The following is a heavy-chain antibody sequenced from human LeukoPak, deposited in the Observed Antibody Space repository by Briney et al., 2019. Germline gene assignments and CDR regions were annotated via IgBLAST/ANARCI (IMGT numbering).Heavy chain of an antibody. CDR2: INGNGDST. CDR1: GFTFSSYA. J-gene: IGHJ4*02. Sequence: PGGSLRLSCAASGFTFSSYAMSWVRQAPGKGLEWVSGINGNGDSTYYADSVKGRFTISRDNSKNTLYLQMNSLRAEDTAVYYCANVRYKYGKDYRGQGTLVTVSS. V-gene: IGHV3-23*01. D-gene: IGHD5-18*01. CDR3: ANVRYKYGKDY.